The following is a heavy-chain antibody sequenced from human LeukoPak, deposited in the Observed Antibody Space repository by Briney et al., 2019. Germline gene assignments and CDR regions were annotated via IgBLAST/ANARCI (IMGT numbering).Heavy chain of an antibody. CDR1: GGSISSYY. CDR3: ARTSFYYDILTGSNYGMDV. Sequence: PSETLSLTCTVSGGSISSYYWSWLRQPPGKGLEWIGYIYYSGSTNYNPSLKSRVTISVDTSKNQFSLKLSSVTAADTAVYYCARTSFYYDILTGSNYGMDVWGQGTTVTVSS. CDR2: IYYSGST. J-gene: IGHJ6*02. V-gene: IGHV4-59*01. D-gene: IGHD3-9*01.